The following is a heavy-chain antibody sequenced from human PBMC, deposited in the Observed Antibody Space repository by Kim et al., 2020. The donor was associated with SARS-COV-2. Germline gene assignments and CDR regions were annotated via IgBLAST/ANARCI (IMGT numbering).Heavy chain of an antibody. D-gene: IGHD1-26*01. Sequence: SVKGRSTISRDNSKNTLYLQMNSLRAEDTALYYCARQKGVGAMTMNWFDPWGQGTLVTVSS. J-gene: IGHJ5*02. V-gene: IGHV3-30*01. CDR3: ARQKGVGAMTMNWFDP.